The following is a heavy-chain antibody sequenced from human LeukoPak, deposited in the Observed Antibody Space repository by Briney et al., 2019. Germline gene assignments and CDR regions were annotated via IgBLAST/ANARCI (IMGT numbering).Heavy chain of an antibody. J-gene: IGHJ6*02. CDR3: ARQYCSGGSCYSSGAYGMDV. V-gene: IGHV1-69*04. D-gene: IGHD2-15*01. CDR1: GGTFSSYA. Sequence: ASVKVSCKASGGTFSSYAISWVRQAPGQGLEWMGRIIPILGIANYAQKFQGRVTITADKSTSTVYMELSSLRSEDTAVYYCARQYCSGGSCYSSGAYGMDVWGQGTTVTVSS. CDR2: IIPILGIA.